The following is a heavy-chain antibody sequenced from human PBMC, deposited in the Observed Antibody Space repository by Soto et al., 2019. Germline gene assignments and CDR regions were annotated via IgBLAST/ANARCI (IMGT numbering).Heavy chain of an antibody. D-gene: IGHD6-19*01. CDR2: ISAYNGNT. CDR3: ARVLAVAGTYDAFDI. J-gene: IGHJ3*02. Sequence: GASVKVSCKASGYTFTSYGISWVRQAPGQGLEWMGWISAYNGNTNYAQKLQGRVTMTTDTSTSTAYMELRSLRSDYTAVYYCARVLAVAGTYDAFDIWGQGTMVTVSS. V-gene: IGHV1-18*01. CDR1: GYTFTSYG.